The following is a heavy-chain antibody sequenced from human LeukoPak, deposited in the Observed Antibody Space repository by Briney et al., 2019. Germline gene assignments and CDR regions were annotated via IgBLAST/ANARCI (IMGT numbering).Heavy chain of an antibody. CDR2: ISGSGGTT. J-gene: IGHJ4*02. V-gene: IGHV3-23*01. Sequence: PGGSLRLSCAVSGFTFSSYAMSWGRQAPGKGLEWVAVISGSGGTTYYADSVKGRFTISRDNSKNTVDLQMESLRAEDTAVYYCAKVPPGYDSSGPIDYWGQGSLVTVSS. D-gene: IGHD3-22*01. CDR1: GFTFSSYA. CDR3: AKVPPGYDSSGPIDY.